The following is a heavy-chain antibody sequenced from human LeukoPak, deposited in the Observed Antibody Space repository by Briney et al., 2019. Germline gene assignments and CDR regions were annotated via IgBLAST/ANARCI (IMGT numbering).Heavy chain of an antibody. D-gene: IGHD5-12*01. V-gene: IGHV1-8*01. Sequence: ASVKVSCKASGYTFTSYDINWVRQATGQGLEWMGWMNPNSGNTGYAQKFQGRVTMTRDTSTSTVYMELSSLRSEDTAVYYCARADVDIVATITGRMVYWGQGTLVTVSS. CDR1: GYTFTSYD. CDR2: MNPNSGNT. J-gene: IGHJ4*02. CDR3: ARADVDIVATITGRMVY.